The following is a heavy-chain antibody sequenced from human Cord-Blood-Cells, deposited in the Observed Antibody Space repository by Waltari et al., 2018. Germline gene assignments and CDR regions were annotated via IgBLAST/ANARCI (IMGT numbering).Heavy chain of an antibody. CDR1: GFTFSSYA. D-gene: IGHD1-26*01. CDR2: RSYDGSNK. CDR3: APSGGDPGYFDY. V-gene: IGHV3-30*04. Sequence: QVQLVESGGGVVQPGRSLRLSCAASGFTFSSYAMHWVREAPGKGMEWVAVRSYDGSNKYYADSVKGRFTISRDNSRNTLYLQMNSLRAEDTAVYYCAPSGGDPGYFDYWGQGTLVTVSS. J-gene: IGHJ4*02.